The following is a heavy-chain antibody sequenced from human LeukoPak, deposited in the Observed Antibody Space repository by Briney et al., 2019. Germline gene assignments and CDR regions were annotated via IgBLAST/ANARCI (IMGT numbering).Heavy chain of an antibody. CDR1: GYTLTELS. CDR3: ATAKPYSSGWYVFQH. Sequence: ASVKVSFTVSGYTLTELSMHWVRQAPGKGGEGMGGFDPEDGETIYAPKFQGRVTMTEATSTDTAYMELSSLRSEDTAVYYCATAKPYSSGWYVFQHWGQGTLVTVSS. D-gene: IGHD6-19*01. V-gene: IGHV1-24*01. J-gene: IGHJ1*01. CDR2: FDPEDGET.